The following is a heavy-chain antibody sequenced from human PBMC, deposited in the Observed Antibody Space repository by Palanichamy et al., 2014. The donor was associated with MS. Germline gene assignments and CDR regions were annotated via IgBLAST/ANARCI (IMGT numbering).Heavy chain of an antibody. CDR1: GGSVSNSDHY. CDR3: ARQEAEYGGSWESFDI. Sequence: QLQLQESGPGLVKPSETLSLTCTVSGGSVSNSDHYWGWIRQPPGKGLEWIGNIYYSGTTFYNSSLKSRLTISVDTSKNQFSLKLSSVTAADTAVYYCARQEAEYGGSWESFDIWGQGTMVTVSS. D-gene: IGHD4-23*01. CDR2: IYYSGTT. J-gene: IGHJ3*02. V-gene: IGHV4-39*01.